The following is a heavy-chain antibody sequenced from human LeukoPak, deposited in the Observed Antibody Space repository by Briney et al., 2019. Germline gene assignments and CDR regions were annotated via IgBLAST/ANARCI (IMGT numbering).Heavy chain of an antibody. J-gene: IGHJ6*02. CDR1: GYTFTSHG. D-gene: IGHD3-10*01. V-gene: IGHV1-18*01. CDR3: ASAYYYGSGIYYYYGMDV. CDR2: ISAYNGNT. Sequence: ASVKVSCKASGYTFTSHGISWARQSPGQRLEWIGWISAYNGNTNYAQKLQGRVTMTTDTSTSTAYMELRSLRSDDTAVYYCASAYYYGSGIYYYYGMDVWGQGTLVTVSS.